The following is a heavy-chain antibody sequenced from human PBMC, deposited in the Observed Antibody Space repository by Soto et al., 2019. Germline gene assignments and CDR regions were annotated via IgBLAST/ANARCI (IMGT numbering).Heavy chain of an antibody. J-gene: IGHJ4*02. CDR3: AKGGVVVPAANIF. CDR1: GFTFSSYA. V-gene: IGHV3-23*01. CDR2: ISGSGGST. Sequence: PGGSLRLSCAASGFTFSSYAMSWVRQAQGKGLEWVSAISGSGGSTYYADSVKGRFTISRDNSKNTLYLQMNSLRAEDTAVYYCAKGGVVVPAANIFWGQGTLVTVSS. D-gene: IGHD2-2*01.